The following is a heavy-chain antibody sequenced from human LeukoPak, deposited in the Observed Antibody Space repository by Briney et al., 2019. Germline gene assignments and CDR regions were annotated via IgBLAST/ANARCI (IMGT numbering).Heavy chain of an antibody. CDR1: GITVSSNY. J-gene: IGHJ4*02. CDR3: ARDLVAAAGPYFDY. V-gene: IGHV3-53*01. CDR2: IYSGGST. D-gene: IGHD6-13*01. Sequence: GGPLRLSCAASGITVSSNYMSWVRQAPGKGLEWVSVIYSGGSTYYADSVKGRFTISRDNSKNTLYLQMNSLRAEDTAVYYCARDLVAAAGPYFDYWGQGTLVTVSS.